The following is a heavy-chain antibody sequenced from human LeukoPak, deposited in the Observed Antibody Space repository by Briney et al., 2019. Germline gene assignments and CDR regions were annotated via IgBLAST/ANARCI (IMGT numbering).Heavy chain of an antibody. J-gene: IGHJ4*02. Sequence: GASVKVSCKASGGTFSSYAISWVRQAPGQGLEWMGWISAYNGNTNYAQKLQGRVTMTTDTSTSTAYMELRSLRSDDTAVYYCARILWTTVTISSFDYWGQGTLVTVSS. V-gene: IGHV1-18*01. CDR1: GGTFSSYA. CDR3: ARILWTTVTISSFDY. CDR2: ISAYNGNT. D-gene: IGHD4-17*01.